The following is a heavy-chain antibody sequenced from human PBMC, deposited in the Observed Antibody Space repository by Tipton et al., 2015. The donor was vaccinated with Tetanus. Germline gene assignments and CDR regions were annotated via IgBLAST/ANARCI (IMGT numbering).Heavy chain of an antibody. CDR1: GDSISSGGPY. CDR3: ARGRRIQLWNDAFDI. CDR2: SNHSGST. J-gene: IGHJ3*02. Sequence: TLSLTCTVSGDSISSGGPYWSWIRQPPGKGLEWIGESNHSGSTNYSPSLKSRVTISVDTSKNLFSLKLSSVTAADTAVYYCARGRRIQLWNDAFDIWGQGTMVTVSS. V-gene: IGHV4-39*07. D-gene: IGHD5-18*01.